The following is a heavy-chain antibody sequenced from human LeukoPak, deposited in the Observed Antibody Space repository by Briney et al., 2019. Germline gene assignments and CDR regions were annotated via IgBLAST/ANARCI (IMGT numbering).Heavy chain of an antibody. J-gene: IGHJ3*01. V-gene: IGHV3-53*05. CDR3: AKGDSS. D-gene: IGHD3-22*01. CDR1: GLTVSSNF. CDR2: INPDGSTT. Sequence: GGSLRLSCAATGLTVSSNFMSWVRQAPGKGLEWVSRINPDGSTTTYADSVKGRFTVSRDNSKNTLYLQMNSLRTEDTAVYYCAKGDSSWGQGTMVTVSS.